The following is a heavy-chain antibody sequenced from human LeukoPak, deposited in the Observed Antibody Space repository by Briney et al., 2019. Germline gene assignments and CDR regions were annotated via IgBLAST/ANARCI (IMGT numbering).Heavy chain of an antibody. Sequence: ASVKVSCKASGYTFTSYDINWVRQATGQGLEWMGWINPNSGNTGYAQKFQGRVTMTRNTSISTAYMELSSLRSEDTAVYYCARAPFSSGWYGAWFDPWGQGTLVTVSS. CDR2: INPNSGNT. V-gene: IGHV1-8*01. J-gene: IGHJ5*02. CDR3: ARAPFSSGWYGAWFDP. D-gene: IGHD6-19*01. CDR1: GYTFTSYD.